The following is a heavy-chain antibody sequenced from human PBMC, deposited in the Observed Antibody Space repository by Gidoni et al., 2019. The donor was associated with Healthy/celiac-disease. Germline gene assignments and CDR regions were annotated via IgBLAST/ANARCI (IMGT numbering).Heavy chain of an antibody. V-gene: IGHV1-46*01. CDR2: INPSGGST. J-gene: IGHJ6*02. D-gene: IGHD3-9*01. Sequence: VQLVQSGAEGKKPAASVKVSCKASRGTFTSYYMHWVRQAPGQGLEWLGIINPSGGSTRHEQKFQGSVTLTRDTSTSTVYMELSSLRSEDTAVYYCARDLYYDFLTGWEAYYYYYGMDVWGQGTTVTVSS. CDR3: ARDLYYDFLTGWEAYYYYYGMDV. CDR1: RGTFTSYY.